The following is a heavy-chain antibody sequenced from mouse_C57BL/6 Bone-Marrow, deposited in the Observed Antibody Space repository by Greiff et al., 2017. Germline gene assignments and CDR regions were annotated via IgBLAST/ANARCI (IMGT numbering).Heavy chain of an antibody. CDR3: ARPLHYYSSSYGFAY. CDR2: ISNGGGST. CDR1: GFTFSDYY. J-gene: IGHJ3*01. D-gene: IGHD1-1*01. V-gene: IGHV5-12*01. Sequence: EVKLEASGGGLVQPGGSLKLSCAASGFTFSDYYMYWVRQTPEKRLEWVAYISNGGGSTYYPDTVKGRFTISRDNAKNTLYLQMSRLKSEDTAMYYGARPLHYYSSSYGFAYWGQGTLVTVAA.